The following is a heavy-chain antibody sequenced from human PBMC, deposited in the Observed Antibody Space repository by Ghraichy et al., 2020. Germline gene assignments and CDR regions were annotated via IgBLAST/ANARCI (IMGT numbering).Heavy chain of an antibody. J-gene: IGHJ4*02. CDR3: AKEGQIGVAGFDC. D-gene: IGHD6-19*01. CDR2: FGGDPRIT. Sequence: GGSLRLSCAASGFNFRSYAMSWVRQAPGKGLEWVTGFGGDPRITHYADSVKGRFTISRDNSRNTLYLQMNGLRVEDTALYYCAKEGQIGVAGFDCWGQGTLVTVSS. V-gene: IGHV3-23*01. CDR1: GFNFRSYA.